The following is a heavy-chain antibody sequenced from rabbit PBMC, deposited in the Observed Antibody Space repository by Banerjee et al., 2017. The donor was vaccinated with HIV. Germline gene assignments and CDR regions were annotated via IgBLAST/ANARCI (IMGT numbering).Heavy chain of an antibody. CDR3: ASAGSSWSDFTL. CDR1: GFSFSSSYW. D-gene: IGHD8-1*01. Sequence: QEQLEESGGDLVKPEGSLTLTCTASGFSFSSSYWICWVRQAPGKGLEWIACIYAGSSGITYYASWAKGRFTISKTSSTTVTLQMTSLTAADTTTYFCASAGSSWSDFTLWGPGTLVTVS. V-gene: IGHV1S45*01. J-gene: IGHJ4*01. CDR2: IYAGSSGIT.